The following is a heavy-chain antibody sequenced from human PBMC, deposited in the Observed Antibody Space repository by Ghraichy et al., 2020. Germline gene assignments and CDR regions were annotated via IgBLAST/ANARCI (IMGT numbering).Heavy chain of an antibody. J-gene: IGHJ6*03. CDR2: IIPIFGTA. D-gene: IGHD3-3*01. Sequence: SVKVSCKASGGTFSSYAISWVRQAPGQGLEWMGGIIPIFGTANYAQKFQGRVTITADESTSTAYMELSSLRSEDTAVYYCARSSYYDFWSGYYTGHYYYYMDVWGKGTTVTVSS. V-gene: IGHV1-69*13. CDR3: ARSSYYDFWSGYYTGHYYYYMDV. CDR1: GGTFSSYA.